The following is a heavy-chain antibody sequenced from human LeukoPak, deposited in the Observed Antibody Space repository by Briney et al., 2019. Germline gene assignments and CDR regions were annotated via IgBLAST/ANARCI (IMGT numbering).Heavy chain of an antibody. Sequence: KPSETLSLTCTVSGGSISSSSYYWGWIRQPPGKGLEWIGSIYYSGSTYYNPSLKSRVTISVDTSKNQFSLKLSSVTAADTAVYYCARGDYYGSGSYYAFDIWGQGTMVTVSS. D-gene: IGHD3-10*01. CDR1: GGSISSSSYY. CDR2: IYYSGST. CDR3: ARGDYYGSGSYYAFDI. J-gene: IGHJ3*02. V-gene: IGHV4-39*07.